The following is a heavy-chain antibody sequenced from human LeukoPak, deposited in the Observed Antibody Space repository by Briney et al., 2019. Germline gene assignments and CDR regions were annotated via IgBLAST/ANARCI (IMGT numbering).Heavy chain of an antibody. Sequence: GASVKVSCKASGYTFTGYYMHWVRQAPGQGLEWMGWINPNSGGTNYAQKFQGRVTMTRDTSISTAYMELSRLRSDDTAVYYCARAGKLELPLQAVDYWGQGTLVTVSS. CDR1: GYTFTGYY. J-gene: IGHJ4*02. V-gene: IGHV1-2*02. CDR2: INPNSGGT. CDR3: ARAGKLELPLQAVDY. D-gene: IGHD1-7*01.